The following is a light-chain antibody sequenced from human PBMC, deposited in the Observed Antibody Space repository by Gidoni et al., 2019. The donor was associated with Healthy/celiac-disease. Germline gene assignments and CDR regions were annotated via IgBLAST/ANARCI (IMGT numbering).Light chain of an antibody. CDR2: DAS. CDR1: QGISSA. CDR3: QQFNSYPPLT. Sequence: AIQLTPSPSSLSASVGDRVTITCRASQGISSALAWYQQKPGKAPKLLIYDASSLESGVPSRVSGSGSGTDFTLTISSLQPEDFATYYCQQFNSYPPLTFGGGTKVEIK. V-gene: IGKV1-13*02. J-gene: IGKJ4*01.